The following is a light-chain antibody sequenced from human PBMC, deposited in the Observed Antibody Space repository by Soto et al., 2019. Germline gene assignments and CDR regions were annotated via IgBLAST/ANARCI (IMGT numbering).Light chain of an antibody. CDR3: QQYGSSPPVT. CDR2: LAS. V-gene: IGKV3-20*01. Sequence: EIVLTQSPATLSSFPGDRVTLSCRASQAVNTRLAWYQHKPGQAPRLLIYLASNRAAGVPARFTGSGSGTDFTLTISSLEPEDFAVYYCQQYGSSPPVTFGPGTKGDIK. J-gene: IGKJ3*01. CDR1: QAVNTR.